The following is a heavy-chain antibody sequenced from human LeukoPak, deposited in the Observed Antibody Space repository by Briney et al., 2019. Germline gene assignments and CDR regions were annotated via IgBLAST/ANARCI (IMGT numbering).Heavy chain of an antibody. D-gene: IGHD3-10*02. CDR3: TRLPMLKTFDY. CDR2: ITDKANRYQT. CDR1: GFTFSDSP. J-gene: IGHJ4*02. V-gene: IGHV3-73*01. Sequence: GRSLRLSCAASGFTFSDSPMHWVRQASGKGLEWVGRITDKANRYQTAYAESVKGRFTISRDDSKNTAYLQMNSLQTEDSAVYYCTRLPMLKTFDYWGQGVLVTVSS.